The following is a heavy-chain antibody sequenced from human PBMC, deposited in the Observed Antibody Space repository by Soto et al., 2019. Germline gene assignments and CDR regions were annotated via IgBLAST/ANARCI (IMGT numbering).Heavy chain of an antibody. J-gene: IGHJ1*01. V-gene: IGHV3-23*01. CDR3: AKGVPGIAVAGTGYFPH. D-gene: IGHD6-19*01. Sequence: EVQLLESGGGLVQPGGSLRLSCAASGFTFSRYAMSWVRQAPGKGLEWVSGISGSGDSTYYADSVKGLFTISRDNSKNTLYLQMNSLRAEDTAVYYCAKGVPGIAVAGTGYFPHWVQGTLVTVSS. CDR2: ISGSGDST. CDR1: GFTFSRYA.